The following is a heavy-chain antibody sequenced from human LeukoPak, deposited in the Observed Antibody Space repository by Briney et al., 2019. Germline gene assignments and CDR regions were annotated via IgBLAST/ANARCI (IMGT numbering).Heavy chain of an antibody. D-gene: IGHD6-13*01. CDR1: GGSISSSSYY. CDR2: IYYRGST. CDR3: AREYSSSWYRRYYYYMDV. Sequence: SETLSLTCTVSGGSISSSSYYWGWIRQPPGKGLEWIGSIYYRGSTYYNPSLKSRVTISVDTSKNQFSLKLSSVTAADTAVYYCAREYSSSWYRRYYYYMDVWGKGTTVTVSS. V-gene: IGHV4-39*07. J-gene: IGHJ6*03.